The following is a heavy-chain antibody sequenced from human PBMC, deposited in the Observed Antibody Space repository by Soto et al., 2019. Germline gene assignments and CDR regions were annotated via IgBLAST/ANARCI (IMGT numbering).Heavy chain of an antibody. CDR1: GGSISSYY. Sequence: PSETLSLTCTVSGGSISSYYWSWIRQPPGKGLEWTGYIYYSGSTNYNPSLKSRVTISVDTSKNQFSLKLSSVTAADTAVYYCARNSGPDEHDSSGYFPFDYWGQGTLVTVSS. V-gene: IGHV4-59*01. CDR2: IYYSGST. CDR3: ARNSGPDEHDSSGYFPFDY. D-gene: IGHD3-22*01. J-gene: IGHJ4*02.